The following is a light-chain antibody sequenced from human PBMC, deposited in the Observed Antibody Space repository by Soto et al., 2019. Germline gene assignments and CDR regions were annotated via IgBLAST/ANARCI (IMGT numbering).Light chain of an antibody. Sequence: EIVMTQSPATLSVSPGERATLSCRASQSVSSNLAWHQQKPGQAPRLLIYGASTRATGIPARFSGSGSGTEFTLTISSLQSEDFAVYYCQQYKNWPLTFGQGTKVEIK. CDR2: GAS. V-gene: IGKV3-15*01. CDR1: QSVSSN. CDR3: QQYKNWPLT. J-gene: IGKJ1*01.